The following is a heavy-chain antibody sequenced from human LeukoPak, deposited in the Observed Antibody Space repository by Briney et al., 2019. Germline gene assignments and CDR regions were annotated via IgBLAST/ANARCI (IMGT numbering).Heavy chain of an antibody. V-gene: IGHV3-48*01. Sequence: PGGSLRLSCAASGFTFSSYSMNWVRQAPGKGLEWVSYISSSSSTIYYADSVKGRFTISRDNAKNSLYLQMNSLRAEDMALYYCAKSLVPAAIGHDAFDIWGQGTMVTVSS. CDR3: AKSLVPAAIGHDAFDI. CDR2: ISSSSSTI. CDR1: GFTFSSYS. D-gene: IGHD2-2*02. J-gene: IGHJ3*02.